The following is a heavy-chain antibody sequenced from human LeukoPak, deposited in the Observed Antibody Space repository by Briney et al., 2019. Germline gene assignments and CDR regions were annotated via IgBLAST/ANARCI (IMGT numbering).Heavy chain of an antibody. CDR3: VKEILTTTSPFDY. Sequence: GGSLRLSCVVSGFTVSSNYMSWFRQAPGKGLEWVSVIYSGGSTYYADSVRGRFTLSRDNSKNTVYLQMSSLRAGDTAVYYCVKEILTTTSPFDYWGQGTLVTAST. CDR1: GFTVSSNY. J-gene: IGHJ4*02. CDR2: IYSGGST. D-gene: IGHD3-9*01. V-gene: IGHV3-66*01.